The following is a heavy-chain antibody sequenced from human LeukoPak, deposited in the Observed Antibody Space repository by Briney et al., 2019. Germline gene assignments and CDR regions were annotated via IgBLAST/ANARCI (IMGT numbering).Heavy chain of an antibody. Sequence: SETLSLTCAVYGGSFSGYYWNWIRQPPGKGLEWIGEINHSGSTNYNPSLKSRVTISVDTSKNQFSLKLSSVTAADTAVYYCASPFTTPYWYFDLWGRGTLVTVSS. CDR1: GGSFSGYY. CDR2: INHSGST. V-gene: IGHV4-34*01. CDR3: ASPFTTPYWYFDL. J-gene: IGHJ2*01. D-gene: IGHD3-22*01.